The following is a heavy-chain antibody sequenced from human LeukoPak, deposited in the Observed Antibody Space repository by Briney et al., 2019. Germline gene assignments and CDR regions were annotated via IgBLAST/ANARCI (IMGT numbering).Heavy chain of an antibody. CDR1: GFTFSSFA. Sequence: GGSLRLSCAASGFTFSSFAKSWGRQAPGKGLELVSTSSGSGGSTYYADYVKGRFTNSRDNSKHTLYLQSNSLRAEDTAVYYCAKVFPYYDSSGRYFDYWGQGTLVTVSS. V-gene: IGHV3-23*01. D-gene: IGHD3-22*01. CDR2: SSGSGGST. CDR3: AKVFPYYDSSGRYFDY. J-gene: IGHJ4*02.